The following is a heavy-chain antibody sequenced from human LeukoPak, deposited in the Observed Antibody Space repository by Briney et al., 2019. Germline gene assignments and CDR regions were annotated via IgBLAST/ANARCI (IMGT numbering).Heavy chain of an antibody. CDR3: ARLTDYYDSSGYYYDY. Sequence: ASVKVSCKASGYTFTSYGISWVRQATGQRLEWMGWISAYNGNTNYAQKLQGRVTMTTDTSTSTAYMELRSLRSDDTAVYYCARLTDYYDSSGYYYDYWGQGTLVTVSS. CDR2: ISAYNGNT. J-gene: IGHJ4*02. D-gene: IGHD3-22*01. CDR1: GYTFTSYG. V-gene: IGHV1-18*01.